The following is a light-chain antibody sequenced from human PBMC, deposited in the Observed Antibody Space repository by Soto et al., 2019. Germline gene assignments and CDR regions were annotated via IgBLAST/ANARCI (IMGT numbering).Light chain of an antibody. V-gene: IGLV6-57*04. CDR3: QSYDSTNVV. J-gene: IGLJ2*01. Sequence: NFMLTQPHSVSESPGKTVIMSCTRSSGSIASNYVQWFQQRPGSAPTTVIYEDNQRPSGVPDRFFGSVDSSSNSASLTISGLKTEDEAFYYCQSYDSTNVVFGGGTKLTVL. CDR1: SGSIASNY. CDR2: EDN.